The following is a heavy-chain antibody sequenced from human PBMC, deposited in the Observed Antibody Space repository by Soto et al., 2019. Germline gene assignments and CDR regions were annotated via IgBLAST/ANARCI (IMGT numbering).Heavy chain of an antibody. V-gene: IGHV1-18*01. CDR1: GYTLTSYG. CDR3: ARGQQLVIDLFIFDY. D-gene: IGHD6-13*01. J-gene: IGHJ4*02. Sequence: ASVKGSCKASGYTLTSYGISWVRQAPGQGLEWMGWISAYNGNTNYAQKLQGRVTMTTDTSTSTAYMELRSLRSDDTAVYYCARGQQLVIDLFIFDYWGQGTLVTVSS. CDR2: ISAYNGNT.